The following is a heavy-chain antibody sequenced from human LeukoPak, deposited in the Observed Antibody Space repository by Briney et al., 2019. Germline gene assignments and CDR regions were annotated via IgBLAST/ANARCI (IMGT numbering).Heavy chain of an antibody. V-gene: IGHV4-34*01. CDR1: GGSFSGYY. J-gene: IGHJ4*02. CDR2: INHSGST. Sequence: PSETLSLTCAVYGGSFSGYYWSWIRQPPGKGLEWIGEINHSGSTNYNPSLKSRVTISIDTSKNQFSLKLSSVTAADTAVYYCARYPGSEGYLDYWGQGTLVTVSS. D-gene: IGHD1-14*01. CDR3: ARYPGSEGYLDY.